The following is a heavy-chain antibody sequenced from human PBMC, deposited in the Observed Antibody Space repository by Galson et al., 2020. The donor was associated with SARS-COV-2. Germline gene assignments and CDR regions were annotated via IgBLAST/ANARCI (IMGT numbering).Heavy chain of an antibody. D-gene: IGHD1-20*01. Sequence: SVKVSCKASGFTFTSSAVKWVRQARGQRLEWIGWIVVGSGNTNYAQKFQGRVTITRDMSTSTAYMELSSLRSEDTAVYYCAAFPQSVWYYYYGMDVWGQGTTVTVSS. V-gene: IGHV1-58*01. CDR2: IVVGSGNT. CDR3: AAFPQSVWYYYYGMDV. CDR1: GFTFTSSA. J-gene: IGHJ6*02.